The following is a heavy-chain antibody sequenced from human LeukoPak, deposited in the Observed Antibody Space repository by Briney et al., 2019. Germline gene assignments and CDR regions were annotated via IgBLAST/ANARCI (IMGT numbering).Heavy chain of an antibody. CDR3: ARTYSSFDY. J-gene: IGHJ4*02. CDR1: GFTFSSYW. V-gene: IGHV3-74*01. D-gene: IGHD6-19*01. CDR2: INNDGSTT. Sequence: PAGYLRLYCAVYGFTFSSYWMHWVRPAPGKGLVWVSRINNDGSTTAYADSVKGRFTIYRDNTKNTLYLQMNSLRAEDTAVYYCARTYSSFDYWGQGTLVTVSS.